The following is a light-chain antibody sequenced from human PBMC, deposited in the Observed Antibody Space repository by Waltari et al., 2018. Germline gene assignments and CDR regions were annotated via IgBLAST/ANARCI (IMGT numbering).Light chain of an antibody. CDR3: QKYVSLPAT. CDR1: QSVSQY. V-gene: IGKV3-20*01. J-gene: IGKJ1*01. CDR2: DAS. Sequence: EIVLTQSPGTLSLSPGESATLSCRASQSVSQYLAWYQQKPGQAPRLLIYDASTRATGIPDRFSGSGSGTDFSLTISRLEPEDFAVYYCQKYVSLPATFGQGTKVEIK.